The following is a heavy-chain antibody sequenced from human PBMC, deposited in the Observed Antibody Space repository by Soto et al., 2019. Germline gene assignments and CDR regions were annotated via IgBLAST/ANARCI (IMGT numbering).Heavy chain of an antibody. CDR3: ARGVYCSSTSCYWGMDV. D-gene: IGHD2-2*01. CDR2: INHSGST. Sequence: SETLSLTCAVYGGSSSGYYWSWIRQPPGKGLEWIGEINHSGSTNYNPSLKSRVTISVDTSKNQFSLKLSTVTAADTAVYYCARGVYCSSTSCYWGMDVWGQGTKVTVSS. V-gene: IGHV4-34*01. CDR1: GGSSSGYY. J-gene: IGHJ6*02.